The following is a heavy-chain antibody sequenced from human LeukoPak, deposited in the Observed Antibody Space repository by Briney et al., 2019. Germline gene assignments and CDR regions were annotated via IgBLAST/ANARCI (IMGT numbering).Heavy chain of an antibody. Sequence: GGSLRLSCAASGFTFSSHGMIWVRQAPGKGLDLVSYISPGSTTMYYADSVKGRFTISRDNAKNSLYLQMNSLRADDTAVYYCARETRTGGADQRPWWFDPWGQGTLVTVSS. J-gene: IGHJ5*02. CDR2: ISPGSTTM. CDR1: GFTFSSHG. CDR3: ARETRTGGADQRPWWFDP. D-gene: IGHD2-2*01. V-gene: IGHV3-48*01.